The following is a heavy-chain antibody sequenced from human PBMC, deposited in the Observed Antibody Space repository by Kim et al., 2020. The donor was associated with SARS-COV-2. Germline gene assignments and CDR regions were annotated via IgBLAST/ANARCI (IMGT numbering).Heavy chain of an antibody. V-gene: IGHV3-9*01. CDR1: GFTFDDYA. D-gene: IGHD6-13*01. CDR3: AKDRAGASGIGGLAY. CDR2: ISWSSGSI. Sequence: GGSLRLSCAASGFTFDDYAMHWVRQAPGKGLEWVSGISWSSGSIGYADSVKGRFTISRDNAKNSLYLQMNNLRAEDTALYYCAKDRAGASGIGGLAYWGQGTLVTVSS. J-gene: IGHJ4*02.